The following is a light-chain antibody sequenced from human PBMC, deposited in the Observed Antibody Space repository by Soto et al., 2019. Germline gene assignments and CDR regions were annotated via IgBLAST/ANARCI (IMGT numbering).Light chain of an antibody. CDR2: DVS. Sequence: QSVLTQPASVSGSPRQSITISCTGTSSDVGGYNYVSWYQQHPGKAPKLMIYDVSNRPSGVSNRFSGSKSGNTASLTISGLQAEDEADYYCSSYTSSSTLLYVFGTGTKVTVL. CDR3: SSYTSSSTLLYV. J-gene: IGLJ1*01. V-gene: IGLV2-14*01. CDR1: SSDVGGYNY.